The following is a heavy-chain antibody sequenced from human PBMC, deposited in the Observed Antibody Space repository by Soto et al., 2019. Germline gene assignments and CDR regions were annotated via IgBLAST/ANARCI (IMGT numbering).Heavy chain of an antibody. CDR2: VHDSWGP. D-gene: IGHD3-10*01. J-gene: IGHJ6*02. Sequence: QVPLQESGPGLVKPSETLSLSCTVSGGSISSYYWSWIRQTPGKGLEWIGYVHDSWGPNYNPSLKSRVAISLDTSKSQFSLKLTSVTATDPAVYYCARQGFGALPGLVGVWGQGTTVTVSS. V-gene: IGHV4-59*08. CDR3: ARQGFGALPGLVGV. CDR1: GGSISSYY.